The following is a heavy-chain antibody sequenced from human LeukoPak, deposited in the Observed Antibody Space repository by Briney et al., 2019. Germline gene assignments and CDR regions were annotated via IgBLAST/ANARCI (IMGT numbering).Heavy chain of an antibody. V-gene: IGHV1-8*01. CDR3: ARGYCSSTSCSNWFDP. D-gene: IGHD2-2*01. CDR2: MNPNSGNT. CDR1: GYTFTSYD. J-gene: IGHJ5*02. Sequence: ALVKVSCKASGYTFTSYDINWVRQATGQGLEWMGWMNPNSGNTGYAQKFQGRVTMTRNTSISTAYMELSSLRSEDTAVYYCARGYCSSTSCSNWFDPWGQGTLVTVSS.